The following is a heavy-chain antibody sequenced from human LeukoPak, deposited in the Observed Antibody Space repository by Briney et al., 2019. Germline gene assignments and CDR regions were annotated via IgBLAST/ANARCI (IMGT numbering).Heavy chain of an antibody. V-gene: IGHV3-64D*06. CDR2: ITGHGGYT. CDR3: ARVRNYNDSSGYYYDY. CDR1: GFTFSSYG. Sequence: GGSLRLSCSASGFTFSSYGMHWVRQAPGKGLEYVSAITGHGGYTYYADSLKSRFTISRDNYKNTLYLQMSSLRAEDAAVYYCARVRNYNDSSGYYYDYWGQGTLVIVSS. J-gene: IGHJ4*02. D-gene: IGHD3-22*01.